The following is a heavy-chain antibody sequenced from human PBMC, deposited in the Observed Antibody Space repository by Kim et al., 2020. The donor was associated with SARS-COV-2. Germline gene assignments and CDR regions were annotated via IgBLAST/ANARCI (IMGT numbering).Heavy chain of an antibody. CDR2: ISYDGSNK. CDR1: GFTFSSYA. Sequence: GGSLRLSCAASGFTFSSYAMHWVRQAPGKGLEWVAVISYDGSNKYYADSVKGRFTISRDNSKNTLYLQMNSLRAEDTAVYYCAREPIGTRGSPLHYGMDVWGQGTTVTVSS. J-gene: IGHJ6*02. D-gene: IGHD2-15*01. V-gene: IGHV3-30*04. CDR3: AREPIGTRGSPLHYGMDV.